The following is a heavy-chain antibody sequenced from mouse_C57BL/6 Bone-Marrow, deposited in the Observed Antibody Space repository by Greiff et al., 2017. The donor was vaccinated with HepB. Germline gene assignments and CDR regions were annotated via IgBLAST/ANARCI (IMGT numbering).Heavy chain of an antibody. CDR2: SRNKANDYTT. CDR1: GFTFSDFY. Sequence: EVMLVESGGGLVQSGRSLRLSCATSGFTFSDFYMEWVRQAPGKGLEWIAASRNKANDYTTEYSASVKGRFIVSRDTSQSILYLQMNALRAEDTAIYYCARDGGDGYDGFAYWGQGTLVTVSA. V-gene: IGHV7-1*01. D-gene: IGHD2-2*01. CDR3: ARDGGDGYDGFAY. J-gene: IGHJ3*01.